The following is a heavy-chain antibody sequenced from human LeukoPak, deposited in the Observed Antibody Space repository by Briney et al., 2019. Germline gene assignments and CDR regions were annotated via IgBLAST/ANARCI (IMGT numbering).Heavy chain of an antibody. J-gene: IGHJ4*02. Sequence: LPGRSLRLSCAASGFTFSSYGIHWVRQAPGKGLEWVAVISYDGSNKYYADSVKGRFTISRDNSKNTLYLQMNSLRAEDTAVYYCAKDIVATILIRTNFDYWGQGTLVTVSS. CDR3: AKDIVATILIRTNFDY. V-gene: IGHV3-30*18. CDR1: GFTFSSYG. D-gene: IGHD5-12*01. CDR2: ISYDGSNK.